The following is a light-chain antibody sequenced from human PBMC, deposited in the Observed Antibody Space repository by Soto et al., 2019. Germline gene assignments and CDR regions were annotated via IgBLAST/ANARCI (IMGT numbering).Light chain of an antibody. J-gene: IGKJ5*01. CDR2: DAS. CDR3: QQYGSSPPLT. Sequence: EIVLTQSPATLSLSPGETASLSCGASQSVSNSYLAWYQQKPGLAPRLLIYDASSRATGIPDRFSGSGSGTDFTLTISRLEPEDFAVYYCQQYGSSPPLTFGQGTRLEIK. CDR1: QSVSNSY. V-gene: IGKV3D-20*01.